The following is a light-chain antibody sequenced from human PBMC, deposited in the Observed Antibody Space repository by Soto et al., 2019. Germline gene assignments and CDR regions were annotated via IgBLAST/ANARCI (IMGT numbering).Light chain of an antibody. CDR2: AAS. CDR1: QGISNY. Sequence: DIQMTQSPSSPSASVGDRVTITCRASQGISNYLAWFQQKPGKVPKLLIYAASTLQSGVPSRFSGSGSGTEFTLTISSLQPEDVATYYCQKYNNASPFTFGPGTKVDI. CDR3: QKYNNASPFT. J-gene: IGKJ3*01. V-gene: IGKV1-27*01.